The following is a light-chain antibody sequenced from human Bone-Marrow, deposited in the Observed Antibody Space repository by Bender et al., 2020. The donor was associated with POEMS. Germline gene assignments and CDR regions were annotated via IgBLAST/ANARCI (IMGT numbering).Light chain of an antibody. CDR1: NSNIGTNA. Sequence: QSVLTQPPSASGTPGQRVTISCSGSNSNIGTNAVNWYQQFPGTASTLLLYSDKQRPSGVPDRCYAFKSGTSASLAVGGLQSEDEADYYCAAWEAGLSGRVFGGGTKLTVL. J-gene: IGLJ3*02. V-gene: IGLV1-44*01. CDR2: SDK. CDR3: AAWEAGLSGRV.